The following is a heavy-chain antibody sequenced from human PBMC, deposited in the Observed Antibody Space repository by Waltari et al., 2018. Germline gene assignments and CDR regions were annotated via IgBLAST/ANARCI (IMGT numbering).Heavy chain of an antibody. J-gene: IGHJ5*02. CDR1: NVSISSGAYY. CDR3: ARAECSTSSCFFVSGFDP. V-gene: IGHV4-39*01. CDR2: IYYSGST. Sequence: QLHLQESGPELVKPSETLYLTCTVANVSISSGAYYWGGSRQPAGRGPEWIGNIYYSGSTYYNPSLESRVAISVDTSKNQFFLSLTSVTAADAAIYYCARAECSTSSCFFVSGFDPWGQGIQVTVSS. D-gene: IGHD6-6*01.